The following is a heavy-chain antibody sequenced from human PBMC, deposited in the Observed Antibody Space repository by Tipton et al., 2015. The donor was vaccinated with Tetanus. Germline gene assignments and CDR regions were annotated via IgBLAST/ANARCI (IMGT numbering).Heavy chain of an antibody. V-gene: IGHV3-23*01. CDR1: GFSFSSYA. Sequence: SLRLSCAGPGFSFSSYAMSWVRQAPGRGLEWVSLISGSGGSTYYADSVKGRFTISRDNSKNTLFLQMNSLRAEDTAVYYCANDPYSGGSDAFDVWGQGTMVTVSS. CDR3: ANDPYSGGSDAFDV. J-gene: IGHJ3*01. D-gene: IGHD1-26*01. CDR2: ISGSGGST.